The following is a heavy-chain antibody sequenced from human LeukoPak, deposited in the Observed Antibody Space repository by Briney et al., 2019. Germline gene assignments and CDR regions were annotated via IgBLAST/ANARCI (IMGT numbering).Heavy chain of an antibody. J-gene: IGHJ5*02. V-gene: IGHV3-30*03. CDR1: GFTFSSYG. CDR3: ARDKDSSGWYYWFDP. CDR2: ISYDGSNK. Sequence: GGSLRLSCAASGFTFSSYGMHWVRQAPGKGLEWVAVISYDGSNKYYADSVKGRFTISRDNSKNTPYLQMNSLRAEDTAVYYCARDKDSSGWYYWFDPWGQGTLVTVSS. D-gene: IGHD6-19*01.